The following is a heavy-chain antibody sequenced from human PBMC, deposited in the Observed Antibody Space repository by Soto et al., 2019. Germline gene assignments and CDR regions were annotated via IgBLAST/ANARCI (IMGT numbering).Heavy chain of an antibody. V-gene: IGHV1-46*01. J-gene: IGHJ4*02. D-gene: IGHD4-17*01. CDR3: ARDPVDYGGTQPNFDY. Sequence: ASVKVSCKASGYTFTSYYMHWVRQAPGQGLEWMGIINPSGGSTSYAKKFQGRVTMTRDTSTSTVYMELSSLRSEDTAVYYCARDPVDYGGTQPNFDYWGQGTLVTVSS. CDR2: INPSGGST. CDR1: GYTFTSYY.